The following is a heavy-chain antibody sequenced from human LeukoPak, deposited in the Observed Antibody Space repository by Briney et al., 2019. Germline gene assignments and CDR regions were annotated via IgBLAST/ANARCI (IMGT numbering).Heavy chain of an antibody. J-gene: IGHJ4*02. CDR3: ARVQQTTAFKGLDY. CDR2: INTNTGNP. V-gene: IGHV7-4-1*02. D-gene: IGHD4-17*01. CDR1: GYTFTSYA. Sequence: ASVKVSCKASGYTFTSYAMNWVRQAPGQGLEWMGWINTNTGNPTYAQGFTGRFVFSLDTSVSTAYLQISSLKAEDTAVYYCARVQQTTAFKGLDYWGQGTLVTVSS.